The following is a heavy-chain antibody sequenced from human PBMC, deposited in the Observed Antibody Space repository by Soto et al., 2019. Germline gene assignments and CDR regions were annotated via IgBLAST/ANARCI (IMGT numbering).Heavy chain of an antibody. CDR2: INHSGST. D-gene: IGHD2-2*01. CDR3: ARDICSTSCGMDV. CDR1: GESFSAYY. V-gene: IGHV4-34*01. Sequence: SETLSLTCAVYGESFSAYYWTWIRQPPGKGLEWIGEINHSGSTKYNPSKRSRVTVSVDTSKNQFSLKLSSVTAADTAVYYCARDICSTSCGMDVWGQGTTVT. J-gene: IGHJ6*02.